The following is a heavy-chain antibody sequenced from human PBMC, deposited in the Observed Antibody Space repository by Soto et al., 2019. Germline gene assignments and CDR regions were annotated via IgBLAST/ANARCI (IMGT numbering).Heavy chain of an antibody. J-gene: IGHJ4*01. CDR2: IVVRSGHS. V-gene: IGHV1-58*03. D-gene: IGHD6-19*01. CDR1: GLTFSDSA. CDR3: AADVIAVAGDFDY. Sequence: QVQLEQSGPVVKKPGTSVKVSCQASGLTFSDSALPWVRQARGQGLEWIGWIVVRSGHSNYAQKFQDRLTFTRDLSTSTAYLELSSLGSEDTAMYYCAADVIAVAGDFDYWGHGTLVSVSS.